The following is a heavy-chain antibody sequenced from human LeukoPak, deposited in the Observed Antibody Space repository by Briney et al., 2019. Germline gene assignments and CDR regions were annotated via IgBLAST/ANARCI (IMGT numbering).Heavy chain of an antibody. D-gene: IGHD3-10*01. CDR1: GYTFTGYY. J-gene: IGHJ4*02. CDR3: AREERTRVVRGVTPQN. Sequence: ASVKVSCKASGYTFTGYYMHWVRQAPGQGLEWMGWINPNSGGTNYAQKFQGRVTMTRDTSISTAYMELSRLRSDDTAVYYCAREERTRVVRGVTPQNWGQGTLVTVSS. CDR2: INPNSGGT. V-gene: IGHV1-2*02.